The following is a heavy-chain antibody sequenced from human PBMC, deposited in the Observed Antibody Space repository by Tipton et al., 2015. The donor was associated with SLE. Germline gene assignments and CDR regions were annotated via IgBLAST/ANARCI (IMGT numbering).Heavy chain of an antibody. J-gene: IGHJ6*03. CDR3: AKRYNWNMDV. CDR1: GFAFSNSG. Sequence: RSLRLSCEASGFAFSNSGMHWVRQAPGKGLEWVAVISYDGSNKYYADSVKGRFTISRDNSKNTLYLQMNSLRAEDTAVYYCAKRYNWNMDVWGKGTTVTVSS. V-gene: IGHV3-30*18. CDR2: ISYDGSNK. D-gene: IGHD1-20*01.